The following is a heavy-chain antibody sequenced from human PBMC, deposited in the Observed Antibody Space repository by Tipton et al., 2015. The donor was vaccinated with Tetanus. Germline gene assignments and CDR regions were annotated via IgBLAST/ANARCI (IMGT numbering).Heavy chain of an antibody. CDR1: GYTFASYD. D-gene: IGHD3-22*01. V-gene: IGHV1-8*01. J-gene: IGHJ4*02. CDR2: MNPNSGNT. CDR3: ARRVYDSEETRVDY. Sequence: QVQLVQSGAEVKKPGASVKVSCKASGYTFASYDINWVRQATGQGLEWMGWMNPNSGNTGYAQKFQGRVTMTRNTSISTAYMELSSLRSEDTAVYYCARRVYDSEETRVDYWGQGTLVTVSS.